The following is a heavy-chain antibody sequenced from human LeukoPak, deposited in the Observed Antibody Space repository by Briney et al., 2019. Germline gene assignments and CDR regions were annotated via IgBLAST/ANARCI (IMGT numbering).Heavy chain of an antibody. Sequence: PSETLSLTCAVSGYSISSGYYWGWIRQPPGKGLEWIGSIYHSGSTYYNPSLKSRVTISVDTSKNQFSLKLSPVTAADTAVYYFALHVYSNSYFDYSGPGPLAPVSS. CDR2: IYHSGST. J-gene: IGHJ4*02. V-gene: IGHV4-38-2*01. CDR1: GYSISSGYY. CDR3: ALHVYSNSYFDY. D-gene: IGHD4-11*01.